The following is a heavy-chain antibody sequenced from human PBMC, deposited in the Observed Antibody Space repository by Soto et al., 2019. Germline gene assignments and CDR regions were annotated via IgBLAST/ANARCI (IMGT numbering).Heavy chain of an antibody. D-gene: IGHD7-27*01. J-gene: IGHJ4*02. V-gene: IGHV1-69*04. CDR1: GGNFSSYS. Sequence: SAMVSCKASGGNFSSYSISCVRQSPGQGLEWMGRIIPMLGLANYAQKFQGRVTITADKSTSTAYMELSSLRSEDKAVYYCAGAGRNWGLAPGPEHYFDYWGQRTLVTVSS. CDR2: IIPMLGLA. CDR3: AGAGRNWGLAPGPEHYFDY.